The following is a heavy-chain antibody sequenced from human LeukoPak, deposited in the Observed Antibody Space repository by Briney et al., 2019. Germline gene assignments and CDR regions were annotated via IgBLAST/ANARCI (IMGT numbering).Heavy chain of an antibody. Sequence: GGSLRLSCAASGFTFSSHWMSWVRQAPGKGLEWVANIKQDGSEKYYVDSVKGRFTISRDNSRNTLYLQMNSLRAEDTAVYYCARDSSSGWHHDYWGQGTLVTVSS. CDR3: ARDSSSGWHHDY. J-gene: IGHJ4*02. D-gene: IGHD6-19*01. V-gene: IGHV3-7*03. CDR2: IKQDGSEK. CDR1: GFTFSSHW.